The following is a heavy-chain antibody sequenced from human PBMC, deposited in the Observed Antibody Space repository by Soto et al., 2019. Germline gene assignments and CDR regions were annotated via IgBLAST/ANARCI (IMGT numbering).Heavy chain of an antibody. D-gene: IGHD3-16*02. V-gene: IGHV4-4*07. J-gene: IGHJ3*01. CDR3: ARGALIPL. CDR1: GGSLSSYY. CDR2: IYTSGST. Sequence: SETLSLTCTVSGGSLSSYYWSWIRQPAGKGLEWIGRIYTSGSTNYNPSLRSRVTMSVDTSKNQFSLTLRSVTAADTAVYYCARGALIPLWGQGTMVTVS.